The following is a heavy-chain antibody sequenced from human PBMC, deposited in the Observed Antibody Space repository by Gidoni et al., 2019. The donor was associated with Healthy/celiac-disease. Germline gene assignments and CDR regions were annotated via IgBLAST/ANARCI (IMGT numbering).Heavy chain of an antibody. CDR3: ARGDYGALSYFDY. V-gene: IGHV3-33*01. CDR1: GFPFSSYG. Sequence: QVQLVESGGGVVQPGRSLRLSCAASGFPFSSYGMHWVRQAPGKGLEWVAVIWYDGSNKYYADSVKGRFTISRDNSKNTLYLQMNSLRAEDTAVYYCARGDYGALSYFDYWGQGTLVTVSS. J-gene: IGHJ4*02. CDR2: IWYDGSNK. D-gene: IGHD4-17*01.